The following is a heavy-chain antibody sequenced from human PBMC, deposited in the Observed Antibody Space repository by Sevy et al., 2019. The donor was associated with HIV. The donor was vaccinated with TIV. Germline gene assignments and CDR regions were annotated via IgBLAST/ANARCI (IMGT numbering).Heavy chain of an antibody. J-gene: IGHJ6*02. Sequence: SETLSLTCAVYGGSFSGYYWSWIRQPPGKGLEWIGEINHSGSTNYNPSLKSRVTISVDTSKNQFSLKLSSVTAADTAVYYCVRGYSSSSGGSDYYYGMDVWGQGTTVTVSS. V-gene: IGHV4-34*01. CDR1: GGSFSGYY. D-gene: IGHD6-6*01. CDR2: INHSGST. CDR3: VRGYSSSSGGSDYYYGMDV.